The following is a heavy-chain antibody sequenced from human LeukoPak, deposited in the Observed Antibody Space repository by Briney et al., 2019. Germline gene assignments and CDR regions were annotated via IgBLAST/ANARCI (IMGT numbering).Heavy chain of an antibody. CDR3: AKCILTGYYKGYMDV. V-gene: IGHV3-23*01. J-gene: IGHJ6*03. Sequence: GGTLRLSCAASGFTFSSHGMSWVRQAPGKGLEWVSAISGSGGSSFYADSVKGRFTISRDNSKNTLYLQMNSLRAEDTAVYYCAKCILTGYYKGYMDVWGKGTTVTISS. D-gene: IGHD3-9*01. CDR1: GFTFSSHG. CDR2: ISGSGGSS.